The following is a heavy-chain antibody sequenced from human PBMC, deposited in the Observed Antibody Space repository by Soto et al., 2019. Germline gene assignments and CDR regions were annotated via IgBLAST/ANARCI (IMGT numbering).Heavy chain of an antibody. D-gene: IGHD1-7*01. V-gene: IGHV3-74*01. Sequence: GGSLRLSCAASGFTFSSYWMHWVRQAPGKGLMWVSRIHNDGSTTRYADSVKGRFTISRDKAKNTLYLQMSSLRVEDTVLYYCARDNWNSYCGQXTLVTVSA. J-gene: IGHJ4*01. CDR2: IHNDGSTT. CDR3: ARDNWNSY. CDR1: GFTFSSYW.